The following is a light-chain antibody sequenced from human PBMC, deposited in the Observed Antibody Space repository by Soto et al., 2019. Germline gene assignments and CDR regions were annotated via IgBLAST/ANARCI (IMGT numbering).Light chain of an antibody. CDR2: GAS. J-gene: IGKJ2*01. Sequence: EIVLPQSPGTLSLSPGERATLSCRASQSVSSTYLAWYQQNPGQAPRLLIYGASSSATGIPGRFSGSGSGTDFTLTISRLEPEDFAGYFCQQYGSSSYTFGQGTKLEIK. CDR1: QSVSSTY. V-gene: IGKV3-20*01. CDR3: QQYGSSSYT.